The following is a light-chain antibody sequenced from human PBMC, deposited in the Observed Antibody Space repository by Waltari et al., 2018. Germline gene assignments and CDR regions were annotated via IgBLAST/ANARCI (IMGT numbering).Light chain of an antibody. J-gene: IGKJ4*01. CDR3: QQSYSPLT. CDR1: QSISTY. V-gene: IGKV1-39*01. Sequence: DFQMTQSPSSLSASDGDSVTITCRASQSISTYLNWYQQKPGKAPNLLIYAASSLQSGVPSRFSGSGSGTDFTLTISSLQPEDFATYYCQQSYSPLTFGGGTKVEIK. CDR2: AAS.